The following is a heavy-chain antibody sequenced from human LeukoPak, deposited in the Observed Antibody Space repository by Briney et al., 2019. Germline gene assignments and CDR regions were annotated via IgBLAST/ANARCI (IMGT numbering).Heavy chain of an antibody. D-gene: IGHD2-15*01. CDR1: GYTFTSYH. J-gene: IGHJ4*02. CDR2: MNPSGGST. V-gene: IGHV1-46*01. Sequence: GASVKVSCKASGYTFTSYHMHWVRQAPGQGLEWMGIMNPSGGSTNYAQKFQGRVTMTRDMSISTAYMELSRLRSDDTAVYYCARDFGSGYCSGGSCYSTYFDYWGQGTLVTVSS. CDR3: ARDFGSGYCSGGSCYSTYFDY.